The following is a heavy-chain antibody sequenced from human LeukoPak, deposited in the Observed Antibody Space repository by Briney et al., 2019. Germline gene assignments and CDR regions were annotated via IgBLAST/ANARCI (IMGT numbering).Heavy chain of an antibody. CDR3: AKGVSRGVDPTGLEY. J-gene: IGHJ4*02. V-gene: IGHV3-30*18. Sequence: GGSLRLSCAASGFTFSSHFMHWVRQAPGKGPEWVAVISYDGSDRYYANFVKGRFTISRDNSKNTLFLQTNSMRPEDTAVYYCAKGVSRGVDPTGLEYWGQGTLVTVSS. D-gene: IGHD1-1*01. CDR2: ISYDGSDR. CDR1: GFTFSSHF.